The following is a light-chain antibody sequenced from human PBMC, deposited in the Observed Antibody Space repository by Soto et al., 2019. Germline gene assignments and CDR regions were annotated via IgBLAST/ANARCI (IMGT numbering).Light chain of an antibody. V-gene: IGLV2-14*01. CDR3: SSYTGSSTVV. J-gene: IGLJ2*01. CDR1: SSDVGGYNY. CDR2: DVS. Sequence: QSALTQPASVSGSPGQSITISCTGTSSDVGGYNYVSWYQQHPGKAPKLMIYDVSDRPSGVSIRFSGSKSGNTASLTISGLQAEDEADYYCSSYTGSSTVVFGGGTKLTVL.